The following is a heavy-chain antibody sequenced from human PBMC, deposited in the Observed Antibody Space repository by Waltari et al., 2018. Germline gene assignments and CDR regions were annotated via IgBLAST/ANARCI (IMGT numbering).Heavy chain of an antibody. Sequence: QVQLQQSGPGLVKPSQTLSLTCAISGDTVSSNSPAWHWPRQSPSGGLEWLGRTYYRSKWYNDYAVSVKSRITINPDTSQNQFSLQLNSVTPEDTAVYYCVRDFISSSTDTHWFDPWGQGILVTVSS. CDR1: GDTVSSNSPA. V-gene: IGHV6-1*01. D-gene: IGHD3-16*02. CDR2: TYYRSKWYN. CDR3: VRDFISSSTDTHWFDP. J-gene: IGHJ5*02.